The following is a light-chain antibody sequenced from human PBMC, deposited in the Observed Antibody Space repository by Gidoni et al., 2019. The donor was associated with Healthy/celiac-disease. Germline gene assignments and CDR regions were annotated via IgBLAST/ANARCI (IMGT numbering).Light chain of an antibody. J-gene: IGLJ3*02. CDR2: YDD. V-gene: IGLV1-36*01. CDR1: SSNIGNNA. Sequence: QSVLTQPPSVSEAPRQRVTISCSGSSSNIGNNAVNWYQQLPGKAPKLLIYYDDLLPSGVSDPLSGSTSVTSASLAISGLQSEDEADYYCAAWDDSLNGWVFGGGTKLTVL. CDR3: AAWDDSLNGWV.